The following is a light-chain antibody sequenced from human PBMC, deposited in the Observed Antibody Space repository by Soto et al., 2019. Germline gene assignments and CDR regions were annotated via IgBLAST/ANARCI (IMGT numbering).Light chain of an antibody. CDR1: QTVSRS. V-gene: IGKV3-15*01. CDR3: QHYNYWPYT. J-gene: IGKJ2*01. CDR2: GAS. Sequence: EVLLTQSPATLYVSPGERATLSCRASQTVSRSLAWYQQRPGQAPRLLIYGASTRAAGVPGRFSGSGSGTDFTLTITSLQSEDFAVYYCQHYNYWPYTFGQGTKVEIK.